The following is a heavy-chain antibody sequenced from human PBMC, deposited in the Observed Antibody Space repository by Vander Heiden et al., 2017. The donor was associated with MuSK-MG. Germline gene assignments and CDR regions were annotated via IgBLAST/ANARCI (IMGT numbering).Heavy chain of an antibody. D-gene: IGHD7-27*01. CDR2: IYSDNST. Sequence: EVQLVESGGGLVQPGGSLRLSCAVSGFTVSSNYMSWVRQAPGKGLEWVSVIYSDNSTYYADSVKGRFTISRDNSKNTLYIQMNSLTAEDTAVYCCADAPGSGYWGQGTLVTVSS. V-gene: IGHV3-66*01. CDR3: ADAPGSGY. J-gene: IGHJ4*02. CDR1: GFTVSSNY.